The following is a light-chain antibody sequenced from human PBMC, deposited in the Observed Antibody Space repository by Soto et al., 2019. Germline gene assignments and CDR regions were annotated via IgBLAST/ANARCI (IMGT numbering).Light chain of an antibody. V-gene: IGKV3-11*01. CDR3: QQRYDWPWT. CDR1: QSVSDY. J-gene: IGKJ1*01. CDR2: DVS. Sequence: PGESASLSCRASQSVSDYLAWYQQKPGQAPRLFIYDVSKRATGIPARLSGSGSGTDFTLTISSLEPEDFAVYFCQQRYDWPWTFGLGTKVDIK.